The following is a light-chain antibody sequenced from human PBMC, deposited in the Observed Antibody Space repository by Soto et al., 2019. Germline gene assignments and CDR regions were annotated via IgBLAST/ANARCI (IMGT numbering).Light chain of an antibody. CDR2: DAS. CDR1: QSLLHITGETF. V-gene: IGKV2-29*03. CDR3: QQYNSYPT. J-gene: IGKJ1*01. Sequence: DVVMTQTPLSLSVAPGQPASISCKSSQSLLHITGETFLFWYLQKPGQSPQLLIYDASSLESGVPSRFSGSGSGTEFTLTISSLQPDDFATYYCQQYNSYPTFGQGTKVDIK.